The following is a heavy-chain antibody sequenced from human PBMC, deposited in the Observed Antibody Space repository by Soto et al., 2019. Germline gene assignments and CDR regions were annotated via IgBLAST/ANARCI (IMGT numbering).Heavy chain of an antibody. CDR1: GFTFTTRW. J-gene: IGHJ4*02. V-gene: IGHV3-74*01. CDR2: INSDGTTT. CDR3: ARHNSYSNDY. D-gene: IGHD4-4*01. Sequence: EVRLVESGGGLDQPGGSLRLSCAASGFTFTTRWMHWVRQVPGKGLVWVSYINSDGTTTTYADSVKGRFTISRDNAKSTVYLQMNSLRVDDTAIYYCARHNSYSNDYWGQGTLVTVSS.